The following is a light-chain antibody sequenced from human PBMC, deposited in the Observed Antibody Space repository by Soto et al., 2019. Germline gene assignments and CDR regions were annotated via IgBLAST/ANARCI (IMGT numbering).Light chain of an antibody. CDR3: TSHAGTINFPYI. J-gene: IGLJ1*01. CDR2: EVN. V-gene: IGLV2-8*01. Sequence: QPAVDQTPSASGSPGQSVTISSTGTSSDVGAYNYVSWYQHHPGKAPKLMVYEVNKRRSGVPDRFSGSKSGNTASLTVSGLQAEDEVDYYCTSHAGTINFPYIFGTGTKVTVL. CDR1: SSDVGAYNY.